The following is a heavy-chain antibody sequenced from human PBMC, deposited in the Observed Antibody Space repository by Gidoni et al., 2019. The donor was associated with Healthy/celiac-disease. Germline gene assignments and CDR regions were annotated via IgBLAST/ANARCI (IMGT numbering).Heavy chain of an antibody. CDR1: GFTFSSYG. CDR3: AKDRVLRYFDWGITDFDY. CDR2: ISYDGSNK. J-gene: IGHJ4*02. Sequence: QVQLVESGGGVVQPGRSLRLSCAASGFTFSSYGMHWVRQAPGKGLEWVAVISYDGSNKYYAESVKGRFTISRDNSKNTLYLQMNSLRAEDTAVYYCAKDRVLRYFDWGITDFDYWGQGTLVTVSS. V-gene: IGHV3-30*18. D-gene: IGHD3-9*01.